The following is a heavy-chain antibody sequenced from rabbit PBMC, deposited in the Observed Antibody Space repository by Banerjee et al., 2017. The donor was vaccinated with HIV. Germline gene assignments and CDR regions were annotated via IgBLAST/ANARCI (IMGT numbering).Heavy chain of an antibody. J-gene: IGHJ3*01. D-gene: IGHD1-1*01. CDR3: ARRYTPTSGTYYNL. Sequence: QSLEESGGDLVKPGASLTLTCTASGFSFSSSYYMCWVRQAPGKGLEWIGCIYAGWGGSTYYASWAKGRFTISKTSSTTVTLQMTSLTAADTATYFCARRYTPTSGTYYNLRGQGTLVTVS. CDR1: GFSFSSSYY. V-gene: IGHV1S40*01. CDR2: IYAGWGGST.